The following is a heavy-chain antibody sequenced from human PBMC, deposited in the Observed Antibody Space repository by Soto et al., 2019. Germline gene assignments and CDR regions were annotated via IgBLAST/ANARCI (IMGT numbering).Heavy chain of an antibody. Sequence: PGGSLRLSCAASGFTFSSYAMSWVRQAPGKGLEWVSVISGSGDATYYADSVKGRFTISRDNSKNTLYLQMNSLRAEDTAVYFCEKDSPYSCGWLDGLDIWGQGSMVTVSS. V-gene: IGHV3-23*01. J-gene: IGHJ3*02. CDR1: GFTFSSYA. CDR3: EKDSPYSCGWLDGLDI. CDR2: ISGSGDAT. D-gene: IGHD6-19*01.